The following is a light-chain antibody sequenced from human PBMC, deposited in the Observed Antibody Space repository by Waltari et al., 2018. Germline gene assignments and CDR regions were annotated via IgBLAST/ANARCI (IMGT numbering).Light chain of an antibody. CDR1: SSDVGGYNY. J-gene: IGLJ3*02. CDR3: NSFTSSSTVV. CDR2: DVS. Sequence: QSALTQPASVSGSPGQSITISCTGTSSDVGGYNYVSWYQQHPGKAPKLMIYDVSNRPSGVSNRFSGSKSGNTASITISGLQPEDEADYYCNSFTSSSTVVFGGGTKLTVL. V-gene: IGLV2-14*03.